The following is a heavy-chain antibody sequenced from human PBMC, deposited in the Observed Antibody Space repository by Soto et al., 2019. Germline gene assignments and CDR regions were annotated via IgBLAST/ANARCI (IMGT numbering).Heavy chain of an antibody. V-gene: IGHV1-3*01. CDR2: INAGNGNT. Sequence: ASVKVSCKASGYTFTSYAMRWVRQAPGQRLEWMGWINAGNGNTKYSQKFQGRVTITRDTSASTAYMELSSLRSEDTAVYYCARSTVTTISLSDYWGQGTLVTVSS. J-gene: IGHJ4*02. D-gene: IGHD4-17*01. CDR3: ARSTVTTISLSDY. CDR1: GYTFTSYA.